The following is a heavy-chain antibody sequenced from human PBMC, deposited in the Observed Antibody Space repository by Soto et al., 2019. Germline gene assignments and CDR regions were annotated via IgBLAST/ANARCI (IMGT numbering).Heavy chain of an antibody. D-gene: IGHD1-7*01. Sequence: GASVKVSCKASGYSFTSYGISWVRQAPGQGLEWMGWISAYNGNTNYAQKLQGRVTMTTDTSTSTAYMELRSLRSDDTAVYYCARDGGEIPEKELELPAVGAFDIWGQGTMVTVSS. J-gene: IGHJ3*02. CDR1: GYSFTSYG. CDR3: ARDGGEIPEKELELPAVGAFDI. CDR2: ISAYNGNT. V-gene: IGHV1-18*01.